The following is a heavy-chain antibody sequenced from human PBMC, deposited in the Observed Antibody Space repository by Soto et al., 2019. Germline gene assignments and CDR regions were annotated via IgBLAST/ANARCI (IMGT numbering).Heavy chain of an antibody. CDR2: IYHSGST. D-gene: IGHD3-10*01. CDR1: GGSISSSNW. CDR3: ARERAFGESSPGYYYYGMDV. V-gene: IGHV4-4*02. J-gene: IGHJ6*02. Sequence: QVQLQASGPGLVKPSGTLSLTCAVSGGSISSSNWGSWVRQTPGQGLGWIGEIYHSGSTNYNPSLKIRVTLSVDKSKNQFSLKLSSVSAADTAVYYCARERAFGESSPGYYYYGMDVWCQGTKVTVSS.